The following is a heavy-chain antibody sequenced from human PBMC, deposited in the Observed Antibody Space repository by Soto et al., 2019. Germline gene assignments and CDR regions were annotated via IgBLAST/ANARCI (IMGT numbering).Heavy chain of an antibody. D-gene: IGHD2-15*01. CDR3: ARSKRYCRGGSCYWNWFDP. J-gene: IGHJ5*02. Sequence: QVQLVQSGGEVKKPGASVKVSCKASGYTFISHAITWVQQAPGQGLEWMGWISGYNGDTNYAQDLQGRVTMTTDTSTSTAYMEMRSLRSDDTAVYYCARSKRYCRGGSCYWNWFDPWGQGTLVTVSS. CDR2: ISGYNGDT. V-gene: IGHV1-18*01. CDR1: GYTFISHA.